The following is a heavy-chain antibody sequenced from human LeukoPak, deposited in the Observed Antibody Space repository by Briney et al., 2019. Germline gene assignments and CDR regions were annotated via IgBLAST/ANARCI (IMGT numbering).Heavy chain of an antibody. CDR2: ISYDGSNK. D-gene: IGHD5-24*01. J-gene: IGHJ4*02. CDR1: GFTFSSYA. V-gene: IGHV3-30-3*01. CDR3: AKGHTRDGYE. Sequence: PGGSLRLSCAASGFTFSSYAMHWVRQAPGKGLEWVAVISYDGSNKYYADSVKGRFTISRDNSKNTLYLQMNSLRADDTAVYYCAKGHTRDGYEWGQGTLVTVSS.